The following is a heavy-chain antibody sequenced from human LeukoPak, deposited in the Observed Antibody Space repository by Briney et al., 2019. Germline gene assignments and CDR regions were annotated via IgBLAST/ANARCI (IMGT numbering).Heavy chain of an antibody. Sequence: SETLSLTCTVSGGSISTQSYYWGWIRQPPGKGLEWIGTIYYSGNTYYNPSLKSRVTISIDTSNNQFFLKLRSVTAADTAVYYCARHEVRGARSLDYWGQGTLVTVSS. J-gene: IGHJ4*02. D-gene: IGHD3-10*01. CDR1: GGSISTQSYY. V-gene: IGHV4-39*01. CDR2: IYYSGNT. CDR3: ARHEVRGARSLDY.